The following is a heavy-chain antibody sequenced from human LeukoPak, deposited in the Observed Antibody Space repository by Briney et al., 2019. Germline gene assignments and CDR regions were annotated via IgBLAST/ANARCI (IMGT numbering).Heavy chain of an antibody. D-gene: IGHD2-2*02. CDR1: GGSISSGDYY. V-gene: IGHV4-30-4*08. CDR2: IYYSGST. J-gene: IGHJ6*03. CDR3: TRVRYCSSTSCYTYYYYMDV. Sequence: SETLSLTCTVSGGSISSGDYYWSWIRQPPGKGLEWIGYIYYSGSTYYNPSLKSRVTISVDTSKNQFSLKLSSVTAADTAVYYCTRVRYCSSTSCYTYYYYMDVWGKGTTVTVSS.